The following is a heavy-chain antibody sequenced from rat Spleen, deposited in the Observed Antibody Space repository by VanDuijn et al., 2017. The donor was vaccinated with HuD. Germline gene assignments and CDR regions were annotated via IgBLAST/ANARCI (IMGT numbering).Heavy chain of an antibody. J-gene: IGHJ3*01. V-gene: IGHV5-31*01. CDR1: GFTFNNYW. CDR3: TRPGYNSNWFAY. D-gene: IGHD1-4*01. CDR2: ITNTGGST. Sequence: EVQLVESGGGLVQPGRSLKLSCVASGFTFNNYWMTWIRQAPGKGLEWVASITNTGGSTYYPDSVKGRFTISRDNAKSTLYLQMNSLRSEDKATYYCTRPGYNSNWFAYWGQGTLVTVSS.